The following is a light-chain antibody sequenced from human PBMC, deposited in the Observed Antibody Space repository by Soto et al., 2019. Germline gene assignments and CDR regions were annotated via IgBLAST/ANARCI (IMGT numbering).Light chain of an antibody. CDR1: QSVSSSY. Sequence: ELVLTQSPGTLSLSPGDRATLSCRASQSVSSSYLAWYQQKPGQAPRLLMYGISRRATGIPDRFSGSGSGTDFTLTITRLEPEDFAVYYCQQYVTSSPRTFGQGTKVDIK. J-gene: IGKJ1*01. CDR2: GIS. CDR3: QQYVTSSPRT. V-gene: IGKV3-20*01.